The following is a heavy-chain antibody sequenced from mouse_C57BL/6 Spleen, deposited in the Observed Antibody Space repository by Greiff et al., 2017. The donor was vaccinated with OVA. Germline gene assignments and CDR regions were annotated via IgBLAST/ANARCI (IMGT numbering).Heavy chain of an antibody. V-gene: IGHV1-76*01. CDR1: GYTFTDYY. CDR3: ARGITTVVADY. Sequence: VQLQQSGAELVRPGASVKLSCKASGYTFTDYYINWVKQRPGQGLEWIARIYPGSGNTYYNEKFKGKATLTAEKSSSTAYMQLSSLTSEDSAVYFCARGITTVVADYWGQGTTRTVSS. D-gene: IGHD1-1*01. J-gene: IGHJ2*01. CDR2: IYPGSGNT.